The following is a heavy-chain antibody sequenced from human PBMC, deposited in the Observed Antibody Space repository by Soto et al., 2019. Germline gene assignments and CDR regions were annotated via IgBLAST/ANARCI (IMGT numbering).Heavy chain of an antibody. J-gene: IGHJ4*02. CDR3: ARDSHSSSYDY. Sequence: EVQLVESGGGLVQPGGSLRLSCAASGFTFSDYWMSWVRQAPGKGLEWAANIKEDGSEKYYVDSVKGRFAISRDNAKNSLYLQMNSLRVEDTAVYYCARDSHSSSYDYWGQGTLVSVSS. D-gene: IGHD6-19*01. V-gene: IGHV3-7*04. CDR2: IKEDGSEK. CDR1: GFTFSDYW.